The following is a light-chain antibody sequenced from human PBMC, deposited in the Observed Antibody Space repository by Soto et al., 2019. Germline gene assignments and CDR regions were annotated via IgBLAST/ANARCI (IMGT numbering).Light chain of an antibody. CDR3: RSYTTSSTRV. CDR1: SSDVGFYNY. Sequence: QSALTQPASVSGSPGQSIAISCTGSSSDVGFYNYVSWYQQHPGKVPKLIIYEVTNRPSGVSNRFSGSKSGNTASLTISGLQAEDEADYYCRSYTTSSTRVFGSGTKLTVL. V-gene: IGLV2-14*01. CDR2: EVT. J-gene: IGLJ1*01.